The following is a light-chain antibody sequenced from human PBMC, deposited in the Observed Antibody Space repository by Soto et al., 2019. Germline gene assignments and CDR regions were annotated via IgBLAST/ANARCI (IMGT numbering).Light chain of an antibody. Sequence: DIVITQSRNALSVFLCEVATINCKSIQSVLYSSNNKNYLAVYQQKPGQPSKLLIYWASTRESGVPDRFIGSGYGTDFTLPISSLQAEDVAVYYCQKYYSTPLTFRGGTKVDIK. V-gene: IGKV4-1*01. CDR2: WAS. CDR1: QSVLYSSNNKNY. CDR3: QKYYSTPLT. J-gene: IGKJ4*01.